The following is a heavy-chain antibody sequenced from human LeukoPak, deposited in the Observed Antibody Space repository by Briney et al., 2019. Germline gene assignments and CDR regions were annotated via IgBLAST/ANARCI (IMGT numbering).Heavy chain of an antibody. Sequence: MSSETLSLTCTVSGGSISNTDSYWNWIRQPPGKGLEWIGFISYSGNTYSTPSLESRLTISIDTAKNQFSLSLSSVTAADTAVYFCAREIVSSYYYNGMDVWGQGTTVTVSS. CDR1: GGSISNTDSY. CDR3: AREIVSSYYYNGMDV. D-gene: IGHD5/OR15-5a*01. J-gene: IGHJ6*02. CDR2: ISYSGNT. V-gene: IGHV4-30-4*01.